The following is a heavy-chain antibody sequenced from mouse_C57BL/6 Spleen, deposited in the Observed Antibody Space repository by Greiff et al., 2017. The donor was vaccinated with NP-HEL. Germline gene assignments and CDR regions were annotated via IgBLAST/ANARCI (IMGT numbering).Heavy chain of an antibody. CDR2: INPSSGYT. CDR3: ARSDGSWFAY. CDR1: GYTFTSYT. Sequence: VQLVESGAELARPGASVKMSCKASGYTFTSYTMHWVKQRPGQGLEWIGYINPSSGYTKYNQKFKDKATLTADKSSSTAYMQLSSLTSEDSAVYYCARSDGSWFAYWGQGTLVTVSA. V-gene: IGHV1-4*01. J-gene: IGHJ3*01. D-gene: IGHD2-3*01.